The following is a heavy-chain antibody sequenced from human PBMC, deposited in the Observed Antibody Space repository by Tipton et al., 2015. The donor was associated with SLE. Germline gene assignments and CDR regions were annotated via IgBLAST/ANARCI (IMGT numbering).Heavy chain of an antibody. CDR2: IYYSGST. D-gene: IGHD3-16*01. CDR1: GGSINNYY. Sequence: TLSLTCTVSGGSINNYYWSWIRQPPGKGLEWIGYIYYSGSTNYNPSLKSRVTISVDTSKNQFSLKLSSVTAADTAVYYCASWGPIVYYYYYMDVWGKGTTVTVSS. V-gene: IGHV4-59*01. J-gene: IGHJ6*03. CDR3: ASWGPIVYYYYYMDV.